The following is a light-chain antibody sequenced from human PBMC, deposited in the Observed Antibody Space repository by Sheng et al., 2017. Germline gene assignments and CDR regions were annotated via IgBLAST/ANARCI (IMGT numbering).Light chain of an antibody. Sequence: SYELTQPPSVSVSPGQTANISCSGNQLGDKYASWHQQRPGQSPVVVIYQDRKRPSGIPERFSGSNSGNTATLTISGTQAMDEADYYCQAWDTSSSSYVFGTGTKVIVL. J-gene: IGLJ1*01. V-gene: IGLV3-1*01. CDR2: QDR. CDR3: QAWDTSSSSYV. CDR1: QLGDKY.